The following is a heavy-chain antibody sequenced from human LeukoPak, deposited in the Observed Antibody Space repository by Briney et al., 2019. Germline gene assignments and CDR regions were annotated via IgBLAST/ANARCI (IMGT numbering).Heavy chain of an antibody. J-gene: IGHJ4*02. CDR1: GYSFNTNW. D-gene: IGHD1-26*01. V-gene: IGHV5-51*01. CDR3: ARLSPGVGATAEY. Sequence: GESLQISCKGSGYSFNTNWIGWVRQMPGKGLEWMGIIYPTDSDTRYNPSFQGQVTISADKSVTTISLQWRSLKASDSAIYYCARLSPGVGATAEYWGQGTLVTVSS. CDR2: IYPTDSDT.